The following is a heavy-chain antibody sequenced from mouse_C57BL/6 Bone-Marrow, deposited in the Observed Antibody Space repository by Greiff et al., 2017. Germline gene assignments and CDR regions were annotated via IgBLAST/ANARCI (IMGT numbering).Heavy chain of an antibody. CDR1: GFSLTSYG. V-gene: IGHV2-3*01. CDR3: AKLITTVVDATRDY. Sequence: VKLQESGPGLVAPSQSLSLTCTVSGFSLTSYGVSWVRQPPGKGLEWLGVIWGDGSTNYHSALIYRLSISKDNSKRQVFLKLNRLQTDDTATYCGAKLITTVVDATRDYWGQGTSVTVSS. CDR2: IWGDGST. D-gene: IGHD1-1*01. J-gene: IGHJ2*02.